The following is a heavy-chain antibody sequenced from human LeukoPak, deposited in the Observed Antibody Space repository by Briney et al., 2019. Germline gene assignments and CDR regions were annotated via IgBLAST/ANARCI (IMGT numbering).Heavy chain of an antibody. J-gene: IGHJ6*02. CDR2: IYPGDSDT. V-gene: IGHV5-51*01. CDR1: GYSFTDYW. CDR3: ARRIAGYSYGDYYYYGMDV. Sequence: GESLKISCKATGYSFTDYWIGWVRQLPGKGLEWMGIIYPGDSDTRYSPSFQGQVTISADKSISTAYLQWSSLKASDTAMYYCARRIAGYSYGDYYYYGMDVWGQGTTVTVSS. D-gene: IGHD5-18*01.